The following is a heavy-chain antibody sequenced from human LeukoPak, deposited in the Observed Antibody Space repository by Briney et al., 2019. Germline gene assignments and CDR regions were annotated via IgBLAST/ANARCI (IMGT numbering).Heavy chain of an antibody. Sequence: SQTLSLTCTVPGGSISSGSYYWSWIRQPAGKGLEWIGRIYTSGSTNYNPSLKSRVTISVDTSKNQFSLKLSSVTAADTAVYYCARHVEIAVAGPIDYWGQGTLVTVSS. J-gene: IGHJ4*02. V-gene: IGHV4-61*02. D-gene: IGHD6-19*01. CDR1: GGSISSGSYY. CDR3: ARHVEIAVAGPIDY. CDR2: IYTSGST.